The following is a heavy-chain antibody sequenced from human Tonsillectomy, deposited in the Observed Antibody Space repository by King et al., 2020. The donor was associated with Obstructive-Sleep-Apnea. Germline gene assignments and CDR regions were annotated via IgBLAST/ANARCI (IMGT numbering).Heavy chain of an antibody. CDR1: GFTFSSYS. V-gene: IGHV3-48*04. CDR2: ISSSGSVI. D-gene: IGHD4-11*01. Sequence: VQLVESGGGLVQPGGSLRLSCAASGFTFSSYSMIWVRQAPGKGLEWISYISSSGSVIFHADSVKGRFTISRDNAKDSLYQQMNSLRVEDTAVYYCARKEETYTNWFDPWGQGTLVTVSS. CDR3: ARKEETYTNWFDP. J-gene: IGHJ5*02.